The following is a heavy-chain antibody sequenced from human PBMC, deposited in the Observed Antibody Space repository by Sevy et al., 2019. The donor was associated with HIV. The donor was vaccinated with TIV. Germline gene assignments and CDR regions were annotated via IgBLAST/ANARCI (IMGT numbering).Heavy chain of an antibody. CDR1: GFTFSSYA. D-gene: IGHD4-17*01. V-gene: IGHV3-23*01. CDR3: AKRKSGSTVTPYYFDY. Sequence: GGSLRLSCAASGFTFSSYAMSWVRQAPGKGLEWVSAISGSGGSTYYADSVKGRFTISRDNSKNTLYLQMNSLRAEDTAVCYCAKRKSGSTVTPYYFDYRGQGTLVTVSS. CDR2: ISGSGGST. J-gene: IGHJ4*02.